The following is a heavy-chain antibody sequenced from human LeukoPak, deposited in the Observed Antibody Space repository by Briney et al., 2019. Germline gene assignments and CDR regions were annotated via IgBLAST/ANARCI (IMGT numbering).Heavy chain of an antibody. J-gene: IGHJ4*02. D-gene: IGHD1-1*01. CDR2: ISGSGTST. V-gene: IGHV3-23*01. CDR3: AKEGTTGTFDY. Sequence: GGSLRLSCADSGSTFSSYAMSWVRQAPGKGLEWVSAISGSGTSTYYADSVKGRFTISRDNSKNTLYLQMNSLRVEDTAVYYCAKEGTTGTFDYWGQGTLVTVSS. CDR1: GSTFSSYA.